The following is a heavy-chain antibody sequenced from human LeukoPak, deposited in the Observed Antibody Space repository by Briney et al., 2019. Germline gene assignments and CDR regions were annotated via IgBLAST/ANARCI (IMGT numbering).Heavy chain of an antibody. CDR2: ISGSGGST. CDR3: AKRTSPMVRGVIINSPYFDY. CDR1: GFTFSSYA. D-gene: IGHD3-10*01. Sequence: PGGSLRLSCAASGFTFSSYAMSWVRQAPGKGLEWVSAISGSGGSTYYADSVKGRFTISRDNSKNTLYLQMNSLRAEDTAVCYCAKRTSPMVRGVIINSPYFDYWGQGTLVTVSS. V-gene: IGHV3-23*01. J-gene: IGHJ4*02.